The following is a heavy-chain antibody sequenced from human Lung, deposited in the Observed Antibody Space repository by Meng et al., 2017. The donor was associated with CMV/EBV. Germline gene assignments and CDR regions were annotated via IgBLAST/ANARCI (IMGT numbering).Heavy chain of an antibody. CDR1: GYTFTSHY. V-gene: IGHV1-2*02. CDR3: SRDNNGGTDY. Sequence: ASVXVSCKASGYTFTSHYFHWVRQAPGQGLEWMGWIHPHRGDTNYAQQFQGRVTLTRDTSINTGYIELTRLTSDDTAVYYCSRDNNGGTDYWGQGTLVTVSS. CDR2: IHPHRGDT. J-gene: IGHJ4*02. D-gene: IGHD7-27*01.